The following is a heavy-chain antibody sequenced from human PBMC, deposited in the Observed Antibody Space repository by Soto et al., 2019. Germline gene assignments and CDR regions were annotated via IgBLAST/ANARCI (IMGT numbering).Heavy chain of an antibody. CDR1: GFTVSSNY. J-gene: IGHJ4*02. Sequence: GGSLRLSCAASGFTVSSNYMSWVRQAPGKGLEWVSVIYSGGSTYYADSVKGRFTISRDNSKNTLYLQMNSLRAEDTAVYYCARGSSSWYSSLYYFDYWGQGTLVTVSS. D-gene: IGHD6-13*01. V-gene: IGHV3-53*01. CDR3: ARGSSSWYSSLYYFDY. CDR2: IYSGGST.